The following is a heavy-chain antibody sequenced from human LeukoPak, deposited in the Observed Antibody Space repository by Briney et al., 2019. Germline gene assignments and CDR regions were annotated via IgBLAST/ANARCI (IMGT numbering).Heavy chain of an antibody. CDR1: GGSISSHY. J-gene: IGHJ4*02. V-gene: IGHV4-59*11. D-gene: IGHD3-22*01. Sequence: PSETLSLTCTVSGGSISSHYWSWIRQPPGKGLEWIGYIYYSGSTNYNPSLKSRVTISVDTSKNQFSLKLSSVTAADTAVYYCARVRGYYDRIDYWGQGTLVTVSS. CDR3: ARVRGYYDRIDY. CDR2: IYYSGST.